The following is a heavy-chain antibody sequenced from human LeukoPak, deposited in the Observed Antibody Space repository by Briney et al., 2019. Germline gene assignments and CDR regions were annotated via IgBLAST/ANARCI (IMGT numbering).Heavy chain of an antibody. J-gene: IGHJ4*02. CDR1: GGSFSGCY. D-gene: IGHD3-10*01. CDR2: INHSGST. CDR3: ARRTILWFGELTAFDY. V-gene: IGHV4-34*01. Sequence: SETLSLTCAVYGGSFSGCYWSWIRQPPGKGLEWIGEINHSGSTNYNPSLKSRVTISVDTSKNQFSLKLSSVTAADTAVYYCARRTILWFGELTAFDYWGQGTLVTVSS.